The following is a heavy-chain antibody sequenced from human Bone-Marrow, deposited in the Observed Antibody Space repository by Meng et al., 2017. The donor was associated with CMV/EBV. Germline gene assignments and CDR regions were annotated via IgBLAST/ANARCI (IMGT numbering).Heavy chain of an antibody. J-gene: IGHJ6*02. V-gene: IGHV4-59*02. Sequence: SETLSLTCTVSGGSVRSYYWSWIRQPPGKGLEWIGNIYYSGSTNYNPSLKSRVTISVDTSKNQFSLKLSSVTAADTAVYYCAGGGSGSRYYYYGMDVWGQGTTVTVSS. D-gene: IGHD3-10*01. CDR3: AGGGSGSRYYYYGMDV. CDR2: IYYSGST. CDR1: GGSVRSYY.